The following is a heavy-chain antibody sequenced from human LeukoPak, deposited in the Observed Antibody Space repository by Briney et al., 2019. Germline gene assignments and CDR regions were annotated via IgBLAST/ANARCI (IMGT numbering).Heavy chain of an antibody. CDR1: GFTFTSHV. CDR2: ISMNVQTT. Sequence: GGSLRLSCSASGFTFTSHVMHWVRQAPGKGLQYVSGISMNVQTTYYAGSVKGRFTISRDSSKHTVYLQMNSLTAEDTAVYYCVREGLERRTNFDYWGQGTLV. J-gene: IGHJ4*02. D-gene: IGHD1-1*01. CDR3: VREGLERRTNFDY. V-gene: IGHV3-64D*06.